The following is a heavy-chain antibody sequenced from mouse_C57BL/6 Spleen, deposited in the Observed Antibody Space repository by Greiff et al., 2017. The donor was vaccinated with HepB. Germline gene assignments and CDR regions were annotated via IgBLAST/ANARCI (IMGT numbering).Heavy chain of an antibody. CDR3: ARDPYSNEYYFDY. Sequence: EVKVVESGGGLVKPGGSLKLSCAASGFTFSSYAMSWVRQTPEKRLEWVATISDGGSYTYYPDNVKGRFTISRDNAKNNLYLQMSHLKSEDTAMYYCARDPYSNEYYFDYWGQGTTLTVSS. CDR1: GFTFSSYA. CDR2: ISDGGSYT. D-gene: IGHD2-5*01. J-gene: IGHJ2*01. V-gene: IGHV5-4*01.